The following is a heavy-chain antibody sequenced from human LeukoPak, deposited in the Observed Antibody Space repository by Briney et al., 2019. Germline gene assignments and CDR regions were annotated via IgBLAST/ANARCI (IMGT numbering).Heavy chain of an antibody. Sequence: TSETLSLTCTVSGGSISRSSYYWSWIRQPPGKGLEWIGEINHSGSTNYNPSLKSRVTISVDTSKNQFSLKLSSVTAADTAVYYCARQNGVVATISGRFDYWGQGTLVTVSS. CDR2: INHSGST. CDR3: ARQNGVVATISGRFDY. CDR1: GGSISRSSYY. D-gene: IGHD5-12*01. J-gene: IGHJ4*02. V-gene: IGHV4-39*07.